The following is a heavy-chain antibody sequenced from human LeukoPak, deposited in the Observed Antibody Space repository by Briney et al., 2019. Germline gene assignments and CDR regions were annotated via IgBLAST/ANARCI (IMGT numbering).Heavy chain of an antibody. CDR3: ARDKGDVLLWFGELLED. J-gene: IGHJ4*02. CDR1: GRTFSSYA. V-gene: IGHV1-69*13. D-gene: IGHD3-10*01. CDR2: IIPIFGTA. Sequence: ASVKVSCKASGRTFSSYAISWVRQAPGQGLEWMGGIIPIFGTANYAQKFQGRVTITADESTSTAYMELSSLRSEDTAVYYCARDKGDVLLWFGELLEDWGQGTLVTVSS.